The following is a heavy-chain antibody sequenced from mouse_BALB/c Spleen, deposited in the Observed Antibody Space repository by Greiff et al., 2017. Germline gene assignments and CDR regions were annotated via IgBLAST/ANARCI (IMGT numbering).Heavy chain of an antibody. CDR3: ARLYYGNYVAAMDY. J-gene: IGHJ4*01. Sequence: VQLKESGPSLVKPSQTLSLTCSVTGDSITSGYWNWIRKFPGNKLEYMGYISYSGSTYYNPSLKSRISITRDTSKNQYYLQLNSVTTEDTATYYCARLYYGNYVAAMDYWGQGTSVTVSS. D-gene: IGHD2-1*01. CDR1: GDSITSGY. CDR2: ISYSGST. V-gene: IGHV3-8*02.